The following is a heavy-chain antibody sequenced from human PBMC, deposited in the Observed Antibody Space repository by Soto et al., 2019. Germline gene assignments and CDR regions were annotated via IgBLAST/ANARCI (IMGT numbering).Heavy chain of an antibody. CDR2: INPSGGST. Sequence: ASVKVSCNASGYTFTSYYMHWVRQAPGQGLEWMGIINPSGGSTSYAQKFQGRVTMTRDTSTSTVYMELSSLRSEDTAVYYCARDGGLNYYDSSGYYGYWGQGTLVTVSS. CDR1: GYTFTSYY. D-gene: IGHD3-22*01. V-gene: IGHV1-46*01. J-gene: IGHJ4*02. CDR3: ARDGGLNYYDSSGYYGY.